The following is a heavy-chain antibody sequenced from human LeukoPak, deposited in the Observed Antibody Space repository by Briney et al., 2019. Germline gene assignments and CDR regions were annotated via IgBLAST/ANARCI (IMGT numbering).Heavy chain of an antibody. CDR3: AKDIVATINEIGDY. D-gene: IGHD5-12*01. CDR2: ISSSSSYI. CDR1: GFTFSSYS. Sequence: PGGSLRLSCAASGFTFSSYSMNWVRQAPGKGLEWVSSISSSSSYIYYADSVKGRFTISRDNSKNTLYLQMNSLRAEDTAVYYCAKDIVATINEIGDYWGQGTLVTVSS. J-gene: IGHJ4*02. V-gene: IGHV3-21*04.